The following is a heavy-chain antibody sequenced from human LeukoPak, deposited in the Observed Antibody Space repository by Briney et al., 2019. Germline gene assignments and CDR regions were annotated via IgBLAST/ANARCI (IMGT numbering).Heavy chain of an antibody. CDR2: ISGSGGST. CDR3: ARREYYYDSSGYYGGVNYFDY. J-gene: IGHJ4*02. Sequence: PGGSLRLSCAASGFTFSSYAMSWVRQAPGKGLEWVSAISGSGGSTYYADSVKGRFTISRDNSKNTLYLQMNSLRAEDTAVCYCARREYYYDSSGYYGGVNYFDYWGQGTLVTVSS. CDR1: GFTFSSYA. V-gene: IGHV3-23*01. D-gene: IGHD3-22*01.